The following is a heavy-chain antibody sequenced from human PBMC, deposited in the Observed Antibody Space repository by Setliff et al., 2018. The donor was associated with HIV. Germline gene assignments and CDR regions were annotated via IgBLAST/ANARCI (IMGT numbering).Heavy chain of an antibody. D-gene: IGHD6-25*01. V-gene: IGHV4-39*01. CDR3: ARLRIAAKNYFDY. J-gene: IGHJ4*02. Sequence: SETLSLTCTVSGGSISSSSYYWGWIRQPPGKGLEWIGSIYYSGSTYYNPSLESRVTISVDTSKNQFSLKLSSVTAADTAVYYCARLRIAAKNYFDYWGQGTLVTVSS. CDR2: IYYSGST. CDR1: GGSISSSSYY.